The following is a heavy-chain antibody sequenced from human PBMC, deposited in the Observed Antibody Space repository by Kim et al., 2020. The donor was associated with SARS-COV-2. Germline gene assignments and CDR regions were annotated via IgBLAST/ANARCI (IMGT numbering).Heavy chain of an antibody. D-gene: IGHD2-2*01. CDR3: AKFRQGGYCSSDNCYGGFDY. CDR2: LSGGSGGT. Sequence: GGSLRLSCAASGFTFSSYAMSWVRQAPGKGLEWLSVLSGGSGGTYYADSVKGRFTISRDNSKNTLYLQMNSLRAEDTAVYYCAKFRQGGYCSSDNCYGGFDYWGQGTLVTVSP. CDR1: GFTFSSYA. V-gene: IGHV3-23*01. J-gene: IGHJ4*02.